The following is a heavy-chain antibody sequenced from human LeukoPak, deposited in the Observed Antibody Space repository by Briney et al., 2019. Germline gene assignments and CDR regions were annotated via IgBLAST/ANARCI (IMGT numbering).Heavy chain of an antibody. CDR1: GFTFRTYC. D-gene: IGHD1-1*01. CDR3: ARQLNWSWDY. V-gene: IGHV3-7*01. CDR2: INPDGSEK. Sequence: GGSLRLSCIPSGFTFRTYCMSWARQAPGKGLEWVANINPDGSEKYYVDSVKGRFTISRDNAKNSLFLQMSSLRADDTAVYYCARQLNWSWDYWGQETLVTVSS. J-gene: IGHJ4*02.